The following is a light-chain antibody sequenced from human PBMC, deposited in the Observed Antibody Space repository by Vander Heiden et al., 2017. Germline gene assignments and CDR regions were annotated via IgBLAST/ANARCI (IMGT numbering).Light chain of an antibody. CDR3: QHYGGSPLFT. CDR2: GAS. Sequence: VVSTQSPVTLSLSPGERATLSCTASQSLTSGYLAWYQQKPGQAPRLVISGASSRATGIPDRFYGSGSGTDFTLTISRLEPEDSAVYYCQHYGGSPLFTFGPGTKVDIK. J-gene: IGKJ3*01. V-gene: IGKV3-20*01. CDR1: QSLTSGY.